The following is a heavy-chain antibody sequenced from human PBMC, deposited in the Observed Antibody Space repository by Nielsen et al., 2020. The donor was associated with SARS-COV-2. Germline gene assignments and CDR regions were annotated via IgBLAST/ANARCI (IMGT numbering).Heavy chain of an antibody. D-gene: IGHD3-10*01. V-gene: IGHV3-23*01. CDR2: ISGSGGST. J-gene: IGHJ4*02. CDR1: GFTFSSYA. Sequence: GESLKISCAASGFTFSSYAMSWVRQAPGKGLEWVSAISGSGGSTYYADSVKGRFTISRDNSKNTLYLQMNSLRAEDTAVYYCAKHRGSPLLDFDYWGQGTLVTRLL. CDR3: AKHRGSPLLDFDY.